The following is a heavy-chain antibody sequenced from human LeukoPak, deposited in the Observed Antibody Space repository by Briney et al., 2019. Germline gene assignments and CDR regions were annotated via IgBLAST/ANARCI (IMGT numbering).Heavy chain of an antibody. V-gene: IGHV1-2*02. J-gene: IGHJ6*03. Sequence: ASVKVSCKASGYTFTGYYMHWVRQAPGQGLEWMGWINPNSGGTNYAQKFQGRVTMTRDTSISTAYMELSRLRSDDTAVYYCARDRGSIAAAGTFYYYMDVWGKGTTVTVSS. CDR2: INPNSGGT. CDR1: GYTFTGYY. D-gene: IGHD6-13*01. CDR3: ARDRGSIAAAGTFYYYMDV.